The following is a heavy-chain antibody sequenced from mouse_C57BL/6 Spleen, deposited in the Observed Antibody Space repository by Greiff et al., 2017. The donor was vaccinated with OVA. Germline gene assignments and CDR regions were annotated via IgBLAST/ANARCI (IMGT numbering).Heavy chain of an antibody. CDR3: ARSTTVVPYWYFDV. D-gene: IGHD1-1*01. CDR2: INPNYGTT. V-gene: IGHV1-69*02. J-gene: IGHJ1*03. CDR1: GYTFTSYW. Sequence: VQLQQPGAELVKPGASVKLSCKASGYTFTSYWMHWVKQRPGRGLEWIGVINPNYGTTSYNQKFKGKATLTVDQSSSTAYMQLNSLTSEDSAVYYCARSTTVVPYWYFDVWGTGTTVTVSS.